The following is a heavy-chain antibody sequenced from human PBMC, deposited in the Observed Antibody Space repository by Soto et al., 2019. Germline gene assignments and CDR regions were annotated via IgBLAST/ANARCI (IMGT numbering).Heavy chain of an antibody. V-gene: IGHV3-21*01. CDR2: ISSGSSYI. CDR3: ARRRAAAGTLTFDY. Sequence: GGSLRLSCAASGFIFTGYNMNWVRQAPGKGLEWVSSISSGSSYIYYADSVKGRFTISRDNAKNSLYLQMNTLRAEDTALYYCARRRAAAGTLTFDYWGQGTRVTVS. CDR1: GFIFTGYN. D-gene: IGHD6-13*01. J-gene: IGHJ4*02.